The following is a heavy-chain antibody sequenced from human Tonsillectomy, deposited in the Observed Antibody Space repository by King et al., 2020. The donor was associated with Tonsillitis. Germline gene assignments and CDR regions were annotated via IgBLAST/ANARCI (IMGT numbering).Heavy chain of an antibody. CDR2: INQDGSEK. CDR1: GLTFSTYW. CDR3: ARDVTSSWYNY. D-gene: IGHD6-13*01. Sequence: VQLVESWGGLVPPGGSLRLSCAASGLTFSTYWMNWVRQAPGKGLEWVANINQDGSEKYYVDSVKGRFTISRDNAKNSLYLQMDSLRAEDTAVYYCARDVTSSWYNYWGQGSLVTVSS. J-gene: IGHJ4*02. V-gene: IGHV3-7*03.